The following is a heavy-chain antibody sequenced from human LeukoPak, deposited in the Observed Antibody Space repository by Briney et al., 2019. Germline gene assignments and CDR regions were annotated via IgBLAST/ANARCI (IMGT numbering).Heavy chain of an antibody. V-gene: IGHV4-59*01. Sequence: SETLSLTCTVSGGSISSYYWSWIRQPAGKGLEWIGYIYYSGSTNYNPSLKSRVTISVDTSKNQFSLKLSSVAAADTAVYYCARYGSGSYYYYYGMDVWGKGTTVTVSS. CDR1: GGSISSYY. J-gene: IGHJ6*04. D-gene: IGHD3-10*01. CDR3: ARYGSGSYYYYYGMDV. CDR2: IYYSGST.